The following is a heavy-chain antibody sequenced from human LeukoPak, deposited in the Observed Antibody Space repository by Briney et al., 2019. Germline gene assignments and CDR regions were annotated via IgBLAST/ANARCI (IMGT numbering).Heavy chain of an antibody. Sequence: PGGSLRLSCAASGFTFSSYGMHWVRQAPGKGLEWVAFIRYDGSNKYYADSVKGRFTISRDNSKNTLYLQMNSLRAEDTAVYYRAKSPLQWLVPSFDYWGQGTLVTVSS. J-gene: IGHJ4*02. CDR3: AKSPLQWLVPSFDY. CDR2: IRYDGSNK. V-gene: IGHV3-30*02. D-gene: IGHD6-19*01. CDR1: GFTFSSYG.